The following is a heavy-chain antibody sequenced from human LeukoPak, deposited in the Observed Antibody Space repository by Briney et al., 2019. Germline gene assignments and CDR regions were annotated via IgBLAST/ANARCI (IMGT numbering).Heavy chain of an antibody. J-gene: IGHJ4*02. CDR1: GFTFSSYW. CDR3: ARGGAYYDILTGYFSFDY. V-gene: IGHV3-7*04. CDR2: IKQDGSEK. D-gene: IGHD3-9*01. Sequence: GGSLRLSCAASGFTFSSYWMSWVRQAPGKGLEWVANIKQDGSEKYYVDSVKGRFTISRDNAKNSLYLQMNSLRAEDTAVYYCARGGAYYDILTGYFSFDYWGQGTLVTVSS.